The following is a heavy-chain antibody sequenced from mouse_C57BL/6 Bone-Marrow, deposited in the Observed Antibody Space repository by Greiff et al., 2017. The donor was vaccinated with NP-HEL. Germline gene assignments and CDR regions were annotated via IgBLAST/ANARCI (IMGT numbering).Heavy chain of an antibody. V-gene: IGHV1-18*01. CDR2: INPNNGGT. D-gene: IGHD2-1*01. CDR1: GYTFTDYN. CDR3: AREGYGNYDY. J-gene: IGHJ2*01. Sequence: EVQRVESGPELVKPGASVKIPCKASGYTFTDYNMDWVKQSHGKSLEWIGDINPNNGGTIYNQKFKGKATLTVDKSSSTSYMELRSLTSEDTAVYYCAREGYGNYDYWGQGTTLTVSS.